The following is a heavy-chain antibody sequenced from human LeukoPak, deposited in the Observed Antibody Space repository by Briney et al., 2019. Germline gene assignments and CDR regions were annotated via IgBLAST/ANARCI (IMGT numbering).Heavy chain of an antibody. CDR3: AKDGTGYYTFDY. Sequence: GGSLRLSCTASGFTFSSYGMHWVRQAPGKGLEWVAVISYDGSNKYYADSVKGRFTISRDNSKNTLYLQMNSLRTEDTALYYCAKDGTGYYTFDYWGQGTLVTVSS. J-gene: IGHJ4*02. CDR1: GFTFSSYG. CDR2: ISYDGSNK. V-gene: IGHV3-30*18. D-gene: IGHD3/OR15-3a*01.